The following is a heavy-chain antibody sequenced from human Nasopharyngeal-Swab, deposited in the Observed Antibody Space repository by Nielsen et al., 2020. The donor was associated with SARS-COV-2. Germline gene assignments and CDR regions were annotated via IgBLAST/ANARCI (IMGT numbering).Heavy chain of an antibody. D-gene: IGHD1-26*01. J-gene: IGHJ6*03. CDR2: INPNSGGT. CDR1: GYTFTGYY. CDR3: ARGTSGVGATSFLYYYYMDV. Sequence: ASVKVSCKASGYTFTGYYMHWVRQAPGQGLEWRGWINPNSGGTNYAQKFQGWFTMTRDTSISTAYMEMRRRRSDDTAVYYCARGTSGVGATSFLYYYYMDVWGKGTTVTVSS. V-gene: IGHV1-2*04.